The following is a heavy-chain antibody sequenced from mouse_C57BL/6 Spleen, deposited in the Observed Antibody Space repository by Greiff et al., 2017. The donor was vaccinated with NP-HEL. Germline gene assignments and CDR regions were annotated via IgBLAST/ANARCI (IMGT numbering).Heavy chain of an antibody. CDR3: AREERGLAWFAY. D-gene: IGHD3-3*01. V-gene: IGHV1-53*01. CDR1: GYTFTSYW. J-gene: IGHJ3*01. Sequence: QVQLQQPGTELVKPGASVKLSCKASGYTFTSYWMHWVKQRPGQGLEWIGNINPSNGGTNYNEKFKSKATLTVDKSSSTAYMQLSSLTSEDSAVYYGAREERGLAWFAYWGQGTLVTVSA. CDR2: INPSNGGT.